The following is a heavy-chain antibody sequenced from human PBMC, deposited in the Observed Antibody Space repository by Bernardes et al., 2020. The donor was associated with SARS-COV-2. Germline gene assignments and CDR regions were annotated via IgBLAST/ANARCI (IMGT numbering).Heavy chain of an antibody. CDR3: AITGDIVVVVDSWYFDL. D-gene: IGHD2-15*01. J-gene: IGHJ2*01. Sequence: SETLSLTCTVSGDSIAISNYYWGWIRQSPGKGLEWVGTIFYTGSTYYNPSLKSRVTISVDTSKNQFSLRLSSVTAADTAVYYCAITGDIVVVVDSWYFDLWGRGTRVTVSS. V-gene: IGHV4-39*01. CDR1: GDSIAISNYY. CDR2: IFYTGST.